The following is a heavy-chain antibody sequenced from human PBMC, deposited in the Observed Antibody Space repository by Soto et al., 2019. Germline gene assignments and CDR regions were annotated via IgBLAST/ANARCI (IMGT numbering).Heavy chain of an antibody. V-gene: IGHV4-61*01. CDR1: WYSGSNYNYE. CDR3: ARSQRGRKDLTF. D-gene: IGHD3-16*01. J-gene: IGHJ3*01. Sequence: SLTFALSWYSGSNYNYEWRVILHPPGKGLEWIGYIYYSGTHNYNSYLKSRLRLSLDMSKNQLYLKMASVTAADTAVYFCARSQRGRKDLTF. CDR2: IYYSGTH.